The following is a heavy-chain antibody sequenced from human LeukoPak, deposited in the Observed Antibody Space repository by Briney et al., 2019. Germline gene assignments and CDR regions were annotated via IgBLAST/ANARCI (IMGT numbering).Heavy chain of an antibody. J-gene: IGHJ4*02. CDR2: INHSGST. CDR1: GGSFSGYY. Sequence: SETLSLTCAVYGGSFSGYYWSWIRQPPGKGLEWIGEINHSGSTNYNPSLKSRVTISVDTSKNQFSLKLSSVTAADTAVYYCAREDCSSTSCYGGDYWGQGTLVTVSS. CDR3: AREDCSSTSCYGGDY. V-gene: IGHV4-34*01. D-gene: IGHD2-2*01.